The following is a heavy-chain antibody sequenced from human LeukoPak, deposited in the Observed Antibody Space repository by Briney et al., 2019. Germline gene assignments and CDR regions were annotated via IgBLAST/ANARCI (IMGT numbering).Heavy chain of an antibody. CDR2: IYYSGST. J-gene: IGHJ4*02. CDR3: AISSHPARYYFDY. D-gene: IGHD6-6*01. Sequence: SETLSLTCTVSGGSISSYYWSWIRQPPGKGLEWIGYIYYSGSTNYNPSLKSRVTISVDTSKNQFSLKLSSVTAADTAVYYCAISSHPARYYFDYWGQRTLVTVSS. CDR1: GGSISSYY. V-gene: IGHV4-59*01.